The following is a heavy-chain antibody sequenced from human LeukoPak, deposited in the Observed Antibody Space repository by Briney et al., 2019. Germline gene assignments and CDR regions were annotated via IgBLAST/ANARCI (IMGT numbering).Heavy chain of an antibody. Sequence: KTSETLSLTCAVYGESFSGYYWSWIRQPPGKGLEWIGEIDLSGSTNYNPSLKSRVTISVDTSKNQFSLKLSSVTAADTAVYYCARRGVIADAFDIWGQGTMVTVSS. CDR3: ARRGVIADAFDI. D-gene: IGHD3-10*01. CDR2: IDLSGST. J-gene: IGHJ3*02. CDR1: GESFSGYY. V-gene: IGHV4-34*01.